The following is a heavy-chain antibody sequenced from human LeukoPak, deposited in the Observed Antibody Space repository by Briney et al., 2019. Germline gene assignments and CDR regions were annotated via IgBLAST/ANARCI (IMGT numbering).Heavy chain of an antibody. CDR3: AKSGKDGLLWFGELVSNYYYMDV. CDR2: VSWKSDTV. V-gene: IGHV3-9*01. D-gene: IGHD3-10*01. Sequence: GGSLRLSCAASGFIFDDYAMHWVRQAPGKGLEWVSGVSWKSDTVGYADSVKGRFTISRDNAKNSLYLQMNGLRAEDTALYYCAKSGKDGLLWFGELVSNYYYMDVWGKGTTDTVSS. CDR1: GFIFDDYA. J-gene: IGHJ6*03.